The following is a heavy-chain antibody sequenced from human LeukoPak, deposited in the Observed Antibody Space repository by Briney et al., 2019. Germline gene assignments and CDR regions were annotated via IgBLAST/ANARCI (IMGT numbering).Heavy chain of an antibody. D-gene: IGHD3-3*01. CDR1: GFTVSSNY. Sequence: GGSLRLSCAASGFTVSSNYMSWVRQAPGKGLEWVSVIYSGGSTYYADSVKGRFTISRDNSKNTLYLQMNSLRAEDTAVYYCARVNYDFWSGYYIDYWGQGTLVTVSS. J-gene: IGHJ4*02. CDR2: IYSGGST. CDR3: ARVNYDFWSGYYIDY. V-gene: IGHV3-53*01.